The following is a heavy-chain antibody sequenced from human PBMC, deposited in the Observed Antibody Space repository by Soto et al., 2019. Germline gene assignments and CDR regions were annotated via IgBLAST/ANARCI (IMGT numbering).Heavy chain of an antibody. Sequence: QVQLQESGPGLVRPSETLSLTCTVAGVSFSSYYWTWILQSPGKGLERTGYIYYSGSTHSNPSLRGRLAISTDTSTNQFSLRLNTMTAADTAVYYCAGRDCRGTNWYYLAYYYMEVWGKGPTVTASS. J-gene: IGHJ6*03. CDR1: GVSFSSYY. CDR3: AGRDCRGTNWYYLAYYYMEV. D-gene: IGHD2-2*01. V-gene: IGHV4-59*08. CDR2: IYYSGST.